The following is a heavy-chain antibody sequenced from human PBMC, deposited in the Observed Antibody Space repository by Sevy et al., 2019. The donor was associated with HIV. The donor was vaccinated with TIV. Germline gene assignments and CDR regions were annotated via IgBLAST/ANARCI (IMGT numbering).Heavy chain of an antibody. CDR3: ARDLVGLHCDDDCYPAGHFDS. Sequence: SETLSLTCTVSGGSITNYYWNWIHHHPKKDLEWIGYIHSNGATIYSPSFEGRVIFSVDTSKNHFSLSLRSVTAADTAIYSCARDLVGLHCDDDCYPAGHFDSWGQGTLVTVSS. D-gene: IGHD2-21*02. CDR2: IHSNGAT. J-gene: IGHJ4*02. V-gene: IGHV4-59*12. CDR1: GGSITNYY.